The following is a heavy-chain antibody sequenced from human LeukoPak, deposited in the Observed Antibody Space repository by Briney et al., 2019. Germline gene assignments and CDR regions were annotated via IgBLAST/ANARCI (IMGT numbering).Heavy chain of an antibody. CDR3: AREYYDILTGYYYYYYYGMDV. CDR2: INAGNGNT. V-gene: IGHV1-3*01. D-gene: IGHD3-9*01. Sequence: ASVKVSCKASGYTFTSYAMHWVRQAPGQRLEWMGWINAGNGNTKYSQKFQGRVTITRDTSASTAYMELSSLRSEDTAVYYCAREYYDILTGYYYYYYYGMDVWGQGTTVTVSS. CDR1: GYTFTSYA. J-gene: IGHJ6*02.